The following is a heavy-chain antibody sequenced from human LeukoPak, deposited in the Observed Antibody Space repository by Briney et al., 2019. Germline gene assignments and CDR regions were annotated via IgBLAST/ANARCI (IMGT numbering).Heavy chain of an antibody. CDR2: INHSGNT. D-gene: IGHD2-15*01. J-gene: IGHJ2*01. CDR3: ARNYCSAGRCYWYFDL. Sequence: SETLSLTCAVYGGSFSGYYWTWIRQPPGKGLEWIGEINHSGNTNYNPSLKSRVTISVDTSKNQFSLNLSSVTAADTAVYYCARNYCSAGRCYWYFDLWGRGTLVTVSS. CDR1: GGSFSGYY. V-gene: IGHV4-34*01.